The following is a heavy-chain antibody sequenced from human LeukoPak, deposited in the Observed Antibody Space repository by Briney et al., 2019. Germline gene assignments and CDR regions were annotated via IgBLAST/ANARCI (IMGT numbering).Heavy chain of an antibody. CDR2: VNHRGST. CDR1: GESLSKYY. J-gene: IGHJ4*02. CDR3: ASSGGSTDY. V-gene: IGHV4-34*01. Sequence: KPSETLSLTCAVYGESLSKYYWTWIRQSPGKGLEWIGEVNHRGSTNLNPSLKSRVTLSVDTSKHQFSLRLTSVTAADAAVYYCASSGGSTDYWGQGTLVTVFS. D-gene: IGHD3-16*01.